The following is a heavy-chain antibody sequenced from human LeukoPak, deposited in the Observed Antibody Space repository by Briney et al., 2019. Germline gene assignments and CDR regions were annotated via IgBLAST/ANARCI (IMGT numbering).Heavy chain of an antibody. Sequence: ASVKVSCRASGYTFISYHMHWVRQAPGQGLEWMGTIDPSGGRTSYAQNLQGRVTMTRDTSTDTVYMELSSLSSEDTAVYYCARPAPTGVDASDIWGQGTLVTVSS. CDR3: ARPAPTGVDASDI. CDR2: IDPSGGRT. V-gene: IGHV1-46*01. J-gene: IGHJ3*02. D-gene: IGHD3-10*01. CDR1: GYTFISYH.